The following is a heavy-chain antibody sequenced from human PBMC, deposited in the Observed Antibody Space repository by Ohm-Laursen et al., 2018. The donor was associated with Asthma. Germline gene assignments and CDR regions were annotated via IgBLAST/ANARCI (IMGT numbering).Heavy chain of an antibody. CDR1: GFTFSTYW. CDR3: ARGMTTPGIDY. Sequence: LSLTCAASGFTFSTYWVHWVRQAPGKGLEWVASINVDGSRKYSVDSVKGRFNISRDNAKSSLYLQMNSLRGDDTSVYYCARGMTTPGIDYWGQGTLVTVSS. D-gene: IGHD4-11*01. J-gene: IGHJ4*02. CDR2: INVDGSRK. V-gene: IGHV3-7*04.